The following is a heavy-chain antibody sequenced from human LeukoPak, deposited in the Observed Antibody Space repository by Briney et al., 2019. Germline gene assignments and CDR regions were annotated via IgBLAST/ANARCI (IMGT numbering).Heavy chain of an antibody. CDR2: IYYSGST. D-gene: IGHD6-19*01. CDR3: ARVRSGWLPLDAFDI. V-gene: IGHV4-39*07. J-gene: IGHJ3*02. CDR1: GGSISSRSYY. Sequence: PSETLSLTCTVSGGSISSRSYYWGWIRQAPGKGLEWIGTIYYSGSTYYNPSLKSRVTISVDTSKNQFSLKLSSVTAADTAVYYCARVRSGWLPLDAFDIWGQGTMVTVSS.